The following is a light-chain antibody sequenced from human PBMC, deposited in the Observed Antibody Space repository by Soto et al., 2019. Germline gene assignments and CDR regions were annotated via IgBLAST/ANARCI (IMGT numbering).Light chain of an antibody. Sequence: EIILTQSPDTLSLSPGERATLSCRASQTVSSNYLAWCQQRPGQAPRFRIYGASTRAAGIPDRFSGSGSGTDFTLTITRLEPEDSAVYFCQQYTGPPTTCGQGTRLEIK. V-gene: IGKV3-20*01. CDR3: QQYTGPPTT. CDR1: QTVSSNY. J-gene: IGKJ5*01. CDR2: GAS.